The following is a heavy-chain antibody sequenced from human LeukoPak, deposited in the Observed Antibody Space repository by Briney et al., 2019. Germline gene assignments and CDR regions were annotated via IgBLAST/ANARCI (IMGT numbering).Heavy chain of an antibody. D-gene: IGHD3-3*01. Sequence: GGSLRLSCAASGVTVSANYMTWVRQTPAKGLEWVANIREDGSEKYYVDSVKGRFTVSRDNAKNSLYLQVNSLRAEDTAVYYCARLNYDFWSCVWEGYYMDVWGKGTTVTVSS. CDR3: ARLNYDFWSCVWEGYYMDV. J-gene: IGHJ6*03. CDR1: GVTVSANY. V-gene: IGHV3-7*01. CDR2: IREDGSEK.